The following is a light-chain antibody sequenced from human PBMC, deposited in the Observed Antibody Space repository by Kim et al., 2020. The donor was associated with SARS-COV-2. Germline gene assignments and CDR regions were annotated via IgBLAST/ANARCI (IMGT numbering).Light chain of an antibody. CDR2: SNN. CDR3: SAWDSSLNTWV. CDR1: NNNVGNQG. V-gene: IGLV10-54*01. J-gene: IGLJ3*02. Sequence: QAGLTQPPSVSKGLRQTATLTCSGNNNNVGNQGAAWLQQHQGHPPKLLSYSNNNRPSGISERLSASRSGNTASLTITGLQPEDEADYYCSAWDSSLNTWVFGGGTQLTVL.